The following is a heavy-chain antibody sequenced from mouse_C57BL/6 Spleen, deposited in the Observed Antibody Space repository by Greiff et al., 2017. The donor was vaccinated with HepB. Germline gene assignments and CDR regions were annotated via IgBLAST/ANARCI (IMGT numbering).Heavy chain of an antibody. J-gene: IGHJ1*03. D-gene: IGHD1-1*01. CDR1: GYSITSGYY. CDR2: ISYDGSN. Sequence: EVKLMESGPGLVKPSQSLSLTCSVTGYSITSGYYWNWIRQFPGNKLEWMGYISYDGSNNYNPSLKNRISITRDTSKNQFFLKLNSVTTEDTATYYCARDADGSSYVAYFDVWGTGTTVTVSS. V-gene: IGHV3-6*01. CDR3: ARDADGSSYVAYFDV.